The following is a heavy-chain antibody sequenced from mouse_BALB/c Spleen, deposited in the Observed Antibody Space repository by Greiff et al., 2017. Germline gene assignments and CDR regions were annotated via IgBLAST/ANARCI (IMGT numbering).Heavy chain of an antibody. V-gene: IGHV14-3*02. CDR1: GFNIKDTY. CDR3: ASGYYGAWFAY. CDR2: IDPANGNT. J-gene: IGHJ3*01. Sequence: EVQLQQSGAELVKPGASVKLSCTASGFNIKDTYMHWVKQRPEQGLEWIGRIDPANGNTKYDPKFQGKATITADTSSNTAYLQLSSLTSEDTAVYYCASGYYGAWFAYWGQGTLVTVSA. D-gene: IGHD1-1*01.